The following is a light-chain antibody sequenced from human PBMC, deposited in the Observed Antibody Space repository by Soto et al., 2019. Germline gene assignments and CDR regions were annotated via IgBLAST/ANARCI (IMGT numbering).Light chain of an antibody. J-gene: IGLJ1*01. V-gene: IGLV3-21*02. CDR1: NIESKS. CDR2: ANS. CDR3: HVWDSDSAHHV. Sequence: SYELTQPPSVSVAPGQTARITCGGSNIESKSVHWYQQKPGQAPMMVVCANSDRPSGIPERFSGSNSANTATLTISRVEAGDEADYYCHVWDSDSAHHVFGTGTKVTVL.